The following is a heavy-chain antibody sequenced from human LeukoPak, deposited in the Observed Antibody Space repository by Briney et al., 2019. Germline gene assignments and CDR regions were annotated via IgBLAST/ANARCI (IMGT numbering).Heavy chain of an antibody. D-gene: IGHD1-26*01. Sequence: PSETLSLTCTVSGGSISSSNYYWAWIRQPPGQGLEWIGVINHSGSTNYNPSLKSRVTILVDTSKNQFALNLSSVTAADTAIYYCARLVVGATLGGYYYYYYYMDVWGKGTTVTVSS. V-gene: IGHV4-39*06. CDR2: INHSGST. CDR1: GGSISSSNYY. J-gene: IGHJ6*03. CDR3: ARLVVGATLGGYYYYYYYMDV.